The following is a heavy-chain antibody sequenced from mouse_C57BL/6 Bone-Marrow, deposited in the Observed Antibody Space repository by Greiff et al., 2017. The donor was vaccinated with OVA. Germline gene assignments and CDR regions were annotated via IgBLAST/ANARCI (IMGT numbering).Heavy chain of an antibody. CDR1: GYTFTDYY. CDR2: INPYNGGT. V-gene: IGHV1-19*01. CDR3: ARENLYDYDGWFAY. J-gene: IGHJ3*01. Sequence: VQLQQSGPVLVKPGASVKMSCKASGYTFTDYYMNWVKQSHGKSLEWIGVINPYNGGTSYNQKFKGKATLTVDKSSSTAYMELNSLTSEDSAVYYCARENLYDYDGWFAYWGQGTLVTVSA. D-gene: IGHD2-4*01.